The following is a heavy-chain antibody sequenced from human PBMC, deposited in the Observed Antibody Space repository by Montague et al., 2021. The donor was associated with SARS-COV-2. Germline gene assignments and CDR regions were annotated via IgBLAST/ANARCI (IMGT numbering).Heavy chain of an antibody. D-gene: IGHD3-3*01. Sequence: SETLSLTCAVYGGSFSGYYWSWIRQPPGKGLEWIGDINHSGSTNYNPSLKSRVTISVDTSKNQFSLKLSSVTAADTAVYYCARGYQLRFWAWSSRQSTFDAWGQGTLVTVSS. J-gene: IGHJ4*02. CDR1: GGSFSGYY. CDR3: ARGYQLRFWAWSSRQSTFDA. CDR2: INHSGST. V-gene: IGHV4-34*01.